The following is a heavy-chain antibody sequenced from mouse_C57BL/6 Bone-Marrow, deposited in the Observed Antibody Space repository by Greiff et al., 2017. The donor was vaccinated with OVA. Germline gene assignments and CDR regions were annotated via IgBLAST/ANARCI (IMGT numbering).Heavy chain of an antibody. CDR2: ISDGGSYT. CDR1: GFTFSSYA. Sequence: EVKLVESGGGLVKPGGSLTLSCAASGFTFSSYAMSWVRQTPEKRLAWVATISDGGSYTYYPDNVKGRFTISRDNAKNHLYLQMSHLKSEDTAMYYCARWGDWDYWGQGTTLTVSS. V-gene: IGHV5-4*03. J-gene: IGHJ2*01. CDR3: ARWGDWDY.